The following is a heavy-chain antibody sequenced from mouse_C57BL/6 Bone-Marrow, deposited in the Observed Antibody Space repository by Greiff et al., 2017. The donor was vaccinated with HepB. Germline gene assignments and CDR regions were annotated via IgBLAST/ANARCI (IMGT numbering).Heavy chain of an antibody. CDR1: GFSLTSYG. CDR3: ARHGYGYAGACFAY. CDR2: IWSDGST. D-gene: IGHD2-2*01. Sequence: QVQLKESGPGLVAPSQSLSITCTVSGFSLTSYGVHWVRQPPGKGLEWLVVIWSDGSTTYNSALKSRLSISKDNSKSQVFLKMNSLQTDDTAMYYCARHGYGYAGACFAYWGQGTLVTVSA. V-gene: IGHV2-6-1*01. J-gene: IGHJ3*01.